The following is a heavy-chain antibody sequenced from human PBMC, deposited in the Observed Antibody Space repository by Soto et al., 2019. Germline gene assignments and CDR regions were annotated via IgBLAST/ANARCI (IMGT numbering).Heavy chain of an antibody. D-gene: IGHD3-3*01. CDR3: ASFYGYYDFWSGPKGLYYYYGMDV. V-gene: IGHV3-21*01. CDR1: GFTFSRYS. Sequence: GSLRLSCAASGFTFSRYSMNWVRQAPGKGLEWVSSISSSSSYIYYADSVKGRFTISRDNAKNALYLQMNSLRAEDTAVYYCASFYGYYDFWSGPKGLYYYYGMDVWGQGTTVTVSS. J-gene: IGHJ6*02. CDR2: ISSSSSYI.